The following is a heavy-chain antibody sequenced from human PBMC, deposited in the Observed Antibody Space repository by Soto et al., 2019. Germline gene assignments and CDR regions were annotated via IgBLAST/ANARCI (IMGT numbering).Heavy chain of an antibody. Sequence: ASVKVSCKASGYTFTSYGISWGRQAPGQGLEWMGWISAYNGNTNYAQKLQGRVTMTTDTSTSTAYMELRSLRSDDTAVYYCATGPSYYDFWSGYYGFDYWGQGTPVTVSS. V-gene: IGHV1-18*04. D-gene: IGHD3-3*01. J-gene: IGHJ4*02. CDR2: ISAYNGNT. CDR1: GYTFTSYG. CDR3: ATGPSYYDFWSGYYGFDY.